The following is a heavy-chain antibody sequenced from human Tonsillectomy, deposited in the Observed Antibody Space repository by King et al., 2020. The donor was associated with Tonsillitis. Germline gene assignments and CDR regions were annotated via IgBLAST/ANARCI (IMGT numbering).Heavy chain of an antibody. CDR2: IKGDGSAK. D-gene: IGHD6-13*01. CDR3: VRLGSSSWSFYWYFDL. J-gene: IGHJ2*01. V-gene: IGHV3-7*01. Sequence: VQLVDSGGGLVQPGGSLRLSCAASGFTFSTSWMSWVRQAPGKGLEWVANIKGDGSAKSYVESVKGRFNISRDNAKNSLYLQMNSLRAEDTAVYYCVRLGSSSWSFYWYFDLWGRGSLVTVSS. CDR1: GFTFSTSW.